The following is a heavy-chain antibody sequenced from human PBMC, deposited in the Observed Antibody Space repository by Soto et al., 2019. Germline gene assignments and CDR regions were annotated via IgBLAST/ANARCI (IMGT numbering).Heavy chain of an antibody. CDR2: LSSDGFGA. V-gene: IGHV3-74*03. Sequence: GGSLRLSCAASDFSLSPYWMHWVRQVPGRGLEWVARLSSDGFGAAYADSVKGRFFISRDIARNTLSPQMNSLRADDTAVYYCARDLGGPDYWGRGTSVTVSS. CDR1: DFSLSPYW. J-gene: IGHJ4*02. CDR3: ARDLGGPDY. D-gene: IGHD3-16*01.